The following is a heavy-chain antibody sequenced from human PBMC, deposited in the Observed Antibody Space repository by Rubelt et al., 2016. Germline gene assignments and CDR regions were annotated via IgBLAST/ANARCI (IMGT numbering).Heavy chain of an antibody. D-gene: IGHD6-19*01. CDR3: AGVIWGSGWSNNWFDP. J-gene: IGHJ5*02. CDR2: INAGNGNT. CDR1: GYTFTSYA. V-gene: IGHV1-3*01. Sequence: QVQLVQSGAEVKKPGASVKVSCKASGYTFTSYAMHWVRQAPEQRLEWVGWINAGNGNTKYSQKFQGRVTITRDTSASTAYMELSSLRSEDTAVYYCAGVIWGSGWSNNWFDPWGQGTLVTVSS.